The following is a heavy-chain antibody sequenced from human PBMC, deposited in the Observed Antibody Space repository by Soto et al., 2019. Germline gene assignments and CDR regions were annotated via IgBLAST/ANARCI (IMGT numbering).Heavy chain of an antibody. D-gene: IGHD3-22*01. V-gene: IGHV3-48*01. CDR1: GFTFSGYN. CDR2: ISSSSGPI. J-gene: IGHJ4*02. CDR3: AKPRGYYDSSGYPTPDY. Sequence: EVQLVESGGGLVQPGGSLRLSCAASGFTFSGYNMNWVRQAPGKGLEWVSYISSSSGPIYYADSVKGRFTISRDNAKNSLYLQMNSLRAEDTAVYYCAKPRGYYDSSGYPTPDYWGQGTLVTVSS.